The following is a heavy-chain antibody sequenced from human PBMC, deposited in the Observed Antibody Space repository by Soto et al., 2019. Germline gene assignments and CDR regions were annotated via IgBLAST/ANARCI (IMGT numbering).Heavy chain of an antibody. CDR1: GGTFNTYS. J-gene: IGHJ3*02. Sequence: QVQLVQSGAEVKKPGSSVKVSCQAAGGTFNTYSINWVRQAPGQGLEWMGRIIPIVGIAKYAQKFQGRVAITADKSTSPAYMREVNSLRPEDTAMYYCARAMVVGATGAFDIWGQGTMVTVSS. V-gene: IGHV1-69*02. D-gene: IGHD2-15*01. CDR2: IIPIVGIA. CDR3: ARAMVVGATGAFDI.